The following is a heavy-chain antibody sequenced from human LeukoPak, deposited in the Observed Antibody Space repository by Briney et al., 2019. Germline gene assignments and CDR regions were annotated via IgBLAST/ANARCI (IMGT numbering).Heavy chain of an antibody. J-gene: IGHJ4*02. Sequence: GGSLRLSCAASGFTFSDYYMSWIRQAPGKGLEWVSSISSSSSYIYYADSVKGRFTISRDNAKNSLYLQMNSLRAEDTAVYYCARGRNKWPDYFDYWGQGTLVTVSS. CDR2: ISSSSSYI. CDR1: GFTFSDYY. CDR3: ARGRNKWPDYFDY. D-gene: IGHD2/OR15-2a*01. V-gene: IGHV3-11*06.